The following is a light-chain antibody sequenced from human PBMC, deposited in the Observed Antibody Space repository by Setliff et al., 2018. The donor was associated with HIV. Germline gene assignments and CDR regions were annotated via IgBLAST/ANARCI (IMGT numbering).Light chain of an antibody. CDR1: SSDVGGYNF. CDR3: LSYSSSITLV. Sequence: QSALAQPASVSASPGQSITISCTGTSSDVGGYNFVSWYQQHPGKAPNLIIYDVRNRPSGISNRFSGSKSGNTAPLTISGLQAEDEADYYCLSYSSSITLVFGGGTKVTVL. CDR2: DVR. J-gene: IGLJ2*01. V-gene: IGLV2-14*03.